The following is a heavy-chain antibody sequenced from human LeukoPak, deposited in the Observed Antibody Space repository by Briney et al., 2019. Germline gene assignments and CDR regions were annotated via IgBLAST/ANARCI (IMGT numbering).Heavy chain of an antibody. CDR2: ISAYNGNT. D-gene: IGHD1-1*01. CDR3: ARDQWNWNDGSLGY. J-gene: IGHJ4*02. CDR1: GYTFTSYG. Sequence: ASVKVSCKASGYTFTSYGISWVRQAPGQGLEWMGWISAYNGNTKYAQELQGRVTMTTDTSTSTAYMELRSLRSDDTAVYYCARDQWNWNDGSLGYWGQGTLVTVSS. V-gene: IGHV1-18*01.